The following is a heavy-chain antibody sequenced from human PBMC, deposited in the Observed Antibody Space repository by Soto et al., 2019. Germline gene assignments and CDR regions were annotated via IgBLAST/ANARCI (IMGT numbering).Heavy chain of an antibody. CDR1: GGSVSSGSYY. CDR3: ARVVGGGSGSNHGMDV. Sequence: PSETLSLTCTVSGGSVSSGSYYWSWIRQPPGKGLEWIGYIYYSGSTNYNPSLKSRVTISVDTSKNQFSLKLSSVTAADTAVYYCARVVGGGSGSNHGMDVWGQGTTVTVSS. D-gene: IGHD3-10*01. V-gene: IGHV4-61*01. J-gene: IGHJ6*02. CDR2: IYYSGST.